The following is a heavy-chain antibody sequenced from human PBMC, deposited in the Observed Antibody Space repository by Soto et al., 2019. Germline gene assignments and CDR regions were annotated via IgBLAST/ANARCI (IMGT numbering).Heavy chain of an antibody. Sequence: GASVKVSCKASGYTFTGYYMHWVRQAPGQGLEWMGWINPNSGGTNYAQKFQGRVTMTRDTSISTAYMELSRLRSDDTAVYYCARAIKYWSGYYFNYYYGMDVWGQGTTVTVSS. CDR2: INPNSGGT. CDR3: ARAIKYWSGYYFNYYYGMDV. D-gene: IGHD3-3*01. V-gene: IGHV1-2*02. J-gene: IGHJ6*02. CDR1: GYTFTGYY.